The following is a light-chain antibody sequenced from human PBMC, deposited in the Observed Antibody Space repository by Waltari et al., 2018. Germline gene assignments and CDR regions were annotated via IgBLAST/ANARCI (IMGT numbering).Light chain of an antibody. V-gene: IGLV2-23*02. CDR3: CSYAGGGTFV. Sequence: QSALTQPASVSGSPGQSITISCTGTNSDLGSYNLVSWYQQHPGKAPKFMIYEVGKRPSGVSNRFSGSKSGNTASLTISEIQAEDEADYYCCSYAGGGTFVFGTGTKVTVL. CDR1: NSDLGSYNL. CDR2: EVG. J-gene: IGLJ1*01.